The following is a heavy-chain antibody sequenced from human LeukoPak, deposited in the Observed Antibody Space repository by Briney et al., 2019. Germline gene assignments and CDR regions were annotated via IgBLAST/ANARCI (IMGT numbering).Heavy chain of an antibody. CDR2: ISYHGSNK. Sequence: GRSLRLSCAASGFTFTAYAMHWVRQAPGKGLEWVAVISYHGSNKYYADSVKGRFTISRDNSKNTLYLQMNSLRAEDTAVYYCARDEYYDILTGYSAFDIWGQGTMVTVSS. V-gene: IGHV3-30*04. J-gene: IGHJ3*02. CDR3: ARDEYYDILTGYSAFDI. CDR1: GFTFTAYA. D-gene: IGHD3-9*01.